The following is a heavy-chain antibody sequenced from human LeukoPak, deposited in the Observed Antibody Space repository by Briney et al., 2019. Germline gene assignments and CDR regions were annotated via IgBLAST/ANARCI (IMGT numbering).Heavy chain of an antibody. CDR3: TRGGLEPDWYFDL. Sequence: GGSLRLSCTASGFTFGDYAVSWVRQAPGKGLEWVGFIRSKAYGGTTEYAASVKGRFTISRDDSKSIAYLQMNSLKTEDTAVYYCTRGGLEPDWYFDLWGRGTLVTVSS. D-gene: IGHD1-1*01. V-gene: IGHV3-49*04. CDR2: IRSKAYGGTT. J-gene: IGHJ2*01. CDR1: GFTFGDYA.